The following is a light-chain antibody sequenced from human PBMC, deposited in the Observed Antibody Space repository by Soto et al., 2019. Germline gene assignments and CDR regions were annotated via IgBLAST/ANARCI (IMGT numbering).Light chain of an antibody. Sequence: QSALTQPASVSGSPEQSITISCTGTSNDVGRYNLVSWYQQHPGKAPKVMIYEATKRPSGVSNRFSGSKSGNTASLIISGLQAEDEADYYCCAYAGSGTVVFGGGTKLTVL. V-gene: IGLV2-23*01. CDR3: CAYAGSGTVV. CDR2: EAT. CDR1: SNDVGRYNL. J-gene: IGLJ3*02.